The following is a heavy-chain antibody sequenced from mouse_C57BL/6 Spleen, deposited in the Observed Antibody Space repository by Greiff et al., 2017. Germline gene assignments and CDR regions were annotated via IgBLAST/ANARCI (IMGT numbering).Heavy chain of an antibody. J-gene: IGHJ4*01. CDR1: GFTFSDYG. CDR3: ANYGNYDYAMDY. V-gene: IGHV5-17*01. CDR2: ISSGSSTI. D-gene: IGHD2-1*01. Sequence: EVMLVESGGGLVKPGGSLKLSCAASGFTFSDYGMHWVRQAPEKGLEWVAYISSGSSTIYYADTVKGRFTISRDNAKNTLFLQMTSLRSEDTAMYYCANYGNYDYAMDYWGQGTSVTVSS.